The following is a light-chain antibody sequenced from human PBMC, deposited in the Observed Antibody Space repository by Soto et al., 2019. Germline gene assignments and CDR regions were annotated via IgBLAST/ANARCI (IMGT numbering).Light chain of an antibody. V-gene: IGKV3-15*01. CDR2: GAS. CDR3: QQYNDWPPQLT. J-gene: IGKJ4*01. Sequence: EIVMTQSPATLSVSVGERATLSCRASQTVSSKLAWYQQKPGQAPRLLIYGASTRATGIPARFTGSGSGTEFTLTISSLQSEDFAVFYCQQYNDWPPQLTFGGGNNVEFK. CDR1: QTVSSK.